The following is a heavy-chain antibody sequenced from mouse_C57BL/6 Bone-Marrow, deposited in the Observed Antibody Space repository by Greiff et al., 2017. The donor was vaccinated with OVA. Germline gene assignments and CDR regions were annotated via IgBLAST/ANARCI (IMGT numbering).Heavy chain of an antibody. CDR3: AREHLYFGYGRDAMDY. Sequence: QVQLQQPGAELVRPGSSVKLSCKASGYTFTSYWMHWVKQRPIQGLEWIGNIDPSDSETHYNQKFKDKATLTVDKSSSTAYMQLSSRTSEDSAVYYCAREHLYFGYGRDAMDYWGQGTSVTVSS. V-gene: IGHV1-52*01. J-gene: IGHJ4*01. D-gene: IGHD2-2*01. CDR2: IDPSDSET. CDR1: GYTFTSYW.